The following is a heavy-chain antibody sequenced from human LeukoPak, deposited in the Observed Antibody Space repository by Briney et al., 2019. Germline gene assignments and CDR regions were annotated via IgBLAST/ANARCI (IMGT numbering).Heavy chain of an antibody. D-gene: IGHD1-26*01. CDR3: ARDGLWGAPNPFDY. Sequence: GGSLRLSCAASGFSVSTKYMSWVRQAPGKGLEWVSVIYGADGTYYADSVKGRFTISRDNSKNTLYLQMNSLRPEDTAVYYCARDGLWGAPNPFDYWAQATLVIVSS. J-gene: IGHJ4*02. V-gene: IGHV3-66*01. CDR2: IYGADGT. CDR1: GFSVSTKY.